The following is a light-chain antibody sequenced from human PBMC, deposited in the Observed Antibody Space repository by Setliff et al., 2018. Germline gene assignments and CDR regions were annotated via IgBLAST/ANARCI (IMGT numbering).Light chain of an antibody. J-gene: IGLJ1*01. CDR1: SSDVGAYNY. CDR3: FSYTTTSSYV. CDR2: DVS. Sequence: QSALTQPASVSGSAGQSITISCTGTSSDVGAYNYVSWYQHYSGKAPKFVIYDVSNRPSGVSNRFSGSKSGNTASLTISELQAEDEADYYCFSYTTTSSYVFGTGTKVTVL. V-gene: IGLV2-14*03.